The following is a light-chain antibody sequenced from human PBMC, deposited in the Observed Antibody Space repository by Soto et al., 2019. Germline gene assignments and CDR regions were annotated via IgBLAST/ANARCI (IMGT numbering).Light chain of an antibody. CDR3: SSYTSSSTVI. CDR2: EVI. CDR1: SSDIGGFNY. Sequence: SALTQPASVSGSPGQSITISCAGSSSDIGGFNYVSWYQQHPGKAPTLIIYEVINRPSGGSNRFSGAKSGNTASLTISGLRAEDEANYYCSSYTSSSTVIFGGGTKVTVL. J-gene: IGLJ2*01. V-gene: IGLV2-14*01.